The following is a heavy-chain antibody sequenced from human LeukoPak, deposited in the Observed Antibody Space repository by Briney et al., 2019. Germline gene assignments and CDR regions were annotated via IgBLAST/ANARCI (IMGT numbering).Heavy chain of an antibody. Sequence: GGSLRLSCAASGFTFSDYYMSWIRQAPGKGLEWVSSISSSDNTIYYTDSVKVRFAISRDNAKNSLYLQMKSLRAEDTAVYYCARGFYTYDQWGQGTLVTVSS. CDR3: ARGFYTYDQ. D-gene: IGHD5-24*01. CDR1: GFTFSDYY. CDR2: ISSSDNTI. J-gene: IGHJ5*02. V-gene: IGHV3-11*04.